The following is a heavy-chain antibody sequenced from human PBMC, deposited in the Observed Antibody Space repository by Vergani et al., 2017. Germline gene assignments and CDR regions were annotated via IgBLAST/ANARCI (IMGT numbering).Heavy chain of an antibody. V-gene: IGHV4-31*03. J-gene: IGHJ6*03. Sequence: QVQLQESGPGLVKPSQTLSLTCTVSGGSISSGGYYWSWIRQPPGKGLEWIGYLYCSGSTYYNPSLKSRVTISVDTSKNQLSLKLSSVTAADTAVYYCARVNEGVTTGIYDYYYYDYMDGWGKGTTVTVSS. CDR2: LYCSGST. CDR1: GGSISSGGYY. CDR3: ARVNEGVTTGIYDYYYYDYMDG. D-gene: IGHD4-17*01.